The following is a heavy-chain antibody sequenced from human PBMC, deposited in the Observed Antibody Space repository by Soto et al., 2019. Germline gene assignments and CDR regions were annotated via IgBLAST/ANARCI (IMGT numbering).Heavy chain of an antibody. D-gene: IGHD2-8*02. J-gene: IGHJ4*02. CDR1: GFTFRSYA. Sequence: EVQLLESGGGLVKPGGSLRLSCAASGFTFRSYAMSWVRQAPGKGLEWVSSLSGSDSTTPYADSVKGRFTISVEISKKTLYLEMNRLSAADTAVYYCAKATGDVYPCDYWGQGTLVTVSS. CDR3: AKATGDVYPCDY. V-gene: IGHV3-23*01. CDR2: LSGSDSTT.